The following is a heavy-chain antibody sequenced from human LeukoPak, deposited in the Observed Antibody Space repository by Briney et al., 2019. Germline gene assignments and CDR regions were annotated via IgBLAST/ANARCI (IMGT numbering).Heavy chain of an antibody. CDR1: GFTFSSYG. CDR2: ISYDGSNK. D-gene: IGHD3-10*01. Sequence: QPGRSLRVSCAASGFTFSSYGMHWVRQAPGKGLEWVAVISYDGSNKYYADSVKGRFTISRDNSKNTLYLQMNSLRAEDTAVYYCAKSGYYGSGSEPFDYWGQGTLVTVSS. CDR3: AKSGYYGSGSEPFDY. J-gene: IGHJ4*02. V-gene: IGHV3-30*18.